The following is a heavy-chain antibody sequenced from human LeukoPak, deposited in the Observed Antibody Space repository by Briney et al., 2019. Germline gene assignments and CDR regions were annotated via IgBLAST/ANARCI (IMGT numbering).Heavy chain of an antibody. V-gene: IGHV3-7*01. J-gene: IGHJ4*02. Sequence: GGSLRLSCAASGFALSNYWMSWVRQAPGKGPEWVANIKQDGSEKYYVDSVKGRFTISRDNAKNSLFLQMNSLRAEDTAIYYCARDGTRQINIAVPGGDYWGQGTLVTVSS. CDR2: IKQDGSEK. CDR1: GFALSNYW. CDR3: ARDGTRQINIAVPGGDY. D-gene: IGHD6-13*01.